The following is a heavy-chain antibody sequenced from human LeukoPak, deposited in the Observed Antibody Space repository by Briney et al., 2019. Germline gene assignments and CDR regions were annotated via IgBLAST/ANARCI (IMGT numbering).Heavy chain of an antibody. CDR3: ARGYCSGGSCPLYYYYGTDV. Sequence: PSETLSLTCAVYGGSFSGYYWSWIRQPPGKGLEWIGEINHSGSTNYNPSLKSRVTISVDTSKNQFSLKLSSVTAADTAVYYCARGYCSGGSCPLYYYYGTDVWGQGTTVTVSS. D-gene: IGHD2-15*01. V-gene: IGHV4-34*01. CDR1: GGSFSGYY. CDR2: INHSGST. J-gene: IGHJ6*02.